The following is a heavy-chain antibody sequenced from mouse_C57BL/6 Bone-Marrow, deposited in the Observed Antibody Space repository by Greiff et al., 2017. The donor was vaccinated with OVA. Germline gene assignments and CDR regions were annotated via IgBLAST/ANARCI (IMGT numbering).Heavy chain of an antibody. J-gene: IGHJ4*01. V-gene: IGHV5-4*01. CDR1: GFTFSSYA. D-gene: IGHD2-2*01. CDR3: VREGWLRREGTMDY. Sequence: DVQLVESGGGLVKPGGSLKLSCAASGFTFSSYAMSWVRQTPEKRLEWVATISDGGSYTYYPDNVKGRFTISRDNAKNNLYLQMSHLKAEDTAMYYCVREGWLRREGTMDYWGQGTSVTGAS. CDR2: ISDGGSYT.